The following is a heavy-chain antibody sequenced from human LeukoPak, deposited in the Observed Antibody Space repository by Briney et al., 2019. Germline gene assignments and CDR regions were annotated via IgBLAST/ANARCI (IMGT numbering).Heavy chain of an antibody. CDR1: GFTFSSYE. CDR3: ARQQQQLWYD. J-gene: IGHJ4*02. CDR2: ISSSAGTT. D-gene: IGHD5-18*01. V-gene: IGHV3-48*03. Sequence: GGSLRLSCAASGFTFSSYEMNWARQAPGKGLEWVSYISSSAGTTYYADSVKGRFTISRDNAKNSLYLQMNSLRAEDTAVYFCARQQQQLWYDWGQGTLVTVSS.